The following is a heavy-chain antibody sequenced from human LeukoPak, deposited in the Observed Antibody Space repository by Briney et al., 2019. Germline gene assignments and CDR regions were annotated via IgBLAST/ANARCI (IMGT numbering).Heavy chain of an antibody. V-gene: IGHV4-4*07. J-gene: IGHJ6*03. Sequence: SETLSLTCNVSGASISDYYWSWIRQSAGKGLEWIGRVYAAETDLNPSLKNRLTMSIDTSKNQFPLKLSSVTAADTAVYYCARVVPAAMWVYYYYMDVWGKGTTVTVSS. CDR3: ARVVPAAMWVYYYYMDV. CDR2: VYAAET. CDR1: GASISDYY. D-gene: IGHD2-2*01.